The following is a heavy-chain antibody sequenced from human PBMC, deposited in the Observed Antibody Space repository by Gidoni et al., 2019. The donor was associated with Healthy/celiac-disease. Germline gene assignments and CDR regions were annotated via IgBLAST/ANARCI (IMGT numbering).Heavy chain of an antibody. CDR2: ISSGGST. CDR1: GFTVSSNY. Sequence: EVQLVESGGGLIQPGGSLRLSCASSGFTVSSNYLSWVRQAPGKGLEWVSVISSGGSTYYAASVKGRFTISRDNSKNTLYLQMNSLRAEDTAVYYCARDYSSSWYFDLWGRGTLVTVSS. D-gene: IGHD6-13*01. CDR3: ARDYSSSWYFDL. V-gene: IGHV3-53*01. J-gene: IGHJ2*01.